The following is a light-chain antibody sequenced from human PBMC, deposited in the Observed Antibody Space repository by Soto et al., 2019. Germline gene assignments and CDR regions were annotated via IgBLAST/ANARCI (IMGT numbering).Light chain of an antibody. Sequence: DIQMTQSPSTLSASVGDRVTVTCRASQSIGPWLAWYQQKPGKAPKLLIYDASSSQGGVPSRFSGSGSGTEFTLTISSVQPNDLGTYYSQQYSSYSPYTFGQGTKLEI. CDR2: DAS. V-gene: IGKV1-5*01. CDR1: QSIGPW. J-gene: IGKJ2*01. CDR3: QQYSSYSPYT.